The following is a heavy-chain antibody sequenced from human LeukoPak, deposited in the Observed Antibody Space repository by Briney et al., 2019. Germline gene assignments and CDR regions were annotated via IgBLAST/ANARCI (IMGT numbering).Heavy chain of an antibody. Sequence: AGGSLRLPCAASGFTFSTYPMIWVRQAPGRGLEWVSAISAGSGTTYYADSVKGRFTISRDNSKNLLYLQMNNLRADDTAVYYCAIDHGFWGQGTLVSVSS. CDR2: ISAGSGTT. D-gene: IGHD5-24*01. CDR1: GFTFSTYP. V-gene: IGHV3-23*01. J-gene: IGHJ4*02. CDR3: AIDHGF.